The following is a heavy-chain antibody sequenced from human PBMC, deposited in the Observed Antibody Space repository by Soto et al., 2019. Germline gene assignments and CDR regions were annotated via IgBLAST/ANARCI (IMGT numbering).Heavy chain of an antibody. CDR1: GITFTAYA. D-gene: IGHD2-2*01. Sequence: EVQLLESGGGLGQPGGSLRLSCAASGITFTAYAMSWVRQAPGKGLEWVSSISGSGGSTYYADSVKGRLTISRDNSKNTLYLQMNSLRAEDTAVYYCATIIIPAATNFYWGQGTLVTVSS. CDR3: ATIIIPAATNFY. V-gene: IGHV3-23*01. CDR2: ISGSGGST. J-gene: IGHJ4*02.